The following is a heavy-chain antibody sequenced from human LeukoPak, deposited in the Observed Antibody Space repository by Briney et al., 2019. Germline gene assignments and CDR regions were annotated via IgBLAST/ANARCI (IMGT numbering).Heavy chain of an antibody. CDR1: GGTFGSYA. CDR3: ARGGYSYGYGRPFDY. CDR2: IIPILGIA. J-gene: IGHJ4*02. V-gene: IGHV1-69*04. D-gene: IGHD5-18*01. Sequence: SVKVSCKASGGTFGSYAISWVRQAPGQGLEWMGRIIPILGIANYAQKFQGRVTITADKSTSTAHMELSSLRSEDTAVYYCARGGYSYGYGRPFDYWGQGTLVTVSS.